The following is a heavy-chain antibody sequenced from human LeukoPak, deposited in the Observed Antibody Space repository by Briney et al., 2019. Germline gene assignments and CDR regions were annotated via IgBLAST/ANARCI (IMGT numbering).Heavy chain of an antibody. CDR3: ATRNSIASAQPRPFDD. D-gene: IGHD6-13*01. V-gene: IGHV4-4*02. Sequence: SGTLSLTCAVSGGSISSSNWWSWVRQPPGKGLEWIGEIYHSGSTNYNPSLKSRVTISVDKSKNQFSLKLSSVTAADTAVYYCATRNSIASAQPRPFDDWSQRTLVTVSS. CDR2: IYHSGST. CDR1: GGSISSSNW. J-gene: IGHJ4*02.